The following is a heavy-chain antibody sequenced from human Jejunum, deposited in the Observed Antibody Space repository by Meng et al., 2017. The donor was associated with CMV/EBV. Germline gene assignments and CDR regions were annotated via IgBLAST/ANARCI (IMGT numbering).Heavy chain of an antibody. J-gene: IGHJ3*02. CDR2: KKKKRGGK. D-gene: IGHD1-20*01. V-gene: IGHV1-2*02. CDR3: AREREITQSAFDI. Sequence: QWVGKEDGKGNEGRGWKKKKRGGKEREKKYKGRDKLTRETTTNTAYMELRNLRSDDTAVYYCAREREITQSAFDIWGQGTKVTVSS.